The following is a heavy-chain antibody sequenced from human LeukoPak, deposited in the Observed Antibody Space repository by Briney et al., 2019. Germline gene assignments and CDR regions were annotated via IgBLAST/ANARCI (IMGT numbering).Heavy chain of an antibody. D-gene: IGHD6-19*01. CDR1: GFTFDDYA. CDR2: INGDGGST. V-gene: IGHV3-43*02. Sequence: GGSLRLSCAASGFTFDDYAMHWVRQAPGKGLEWFSVINGDGGSTYYADSVKGRFTISRDNSKNSLYLQMNSLRAEDTAVYYCAKAPIAVAGVYWYFALWGRGTLVTVSS. J-gene: IGHJ2*01. CDR3: AKAPIAVAGVYWYFAL.